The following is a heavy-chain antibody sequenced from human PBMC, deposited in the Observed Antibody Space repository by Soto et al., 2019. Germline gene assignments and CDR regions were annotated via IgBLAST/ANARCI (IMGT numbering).Heavy chain of an antibody. J-gene: IGHJ5*02. V-gene: IGHV1-3*01. CDR3: ARVSSSWFDP. Sequence: GASVKVSCKASRYTFTNYAIHWVRQAPGQRLEWMGGINGGNGDTKFSQRFRGRLTITRDTSATTAYMELSSLRSEDTALYYCARVSSSWFDPWGPGTLVTVSS. CDR1: RYTFTNYA. CDR2: INGGNGDT.